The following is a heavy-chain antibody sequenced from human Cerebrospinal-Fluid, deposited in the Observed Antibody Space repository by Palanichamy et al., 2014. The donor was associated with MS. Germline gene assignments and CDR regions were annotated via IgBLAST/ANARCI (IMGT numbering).Heavy chain of an antibody. CDR2: LSPYSGGT. CDR1: GYNFGGYH. D-gene: IGHD7-27*01. CDR3: AREWGSGRTYWFDP. Sequence: QAQLVQSGAELKRPGASVKVSCRASGYNFGGYHMHWVRQAPGQGLEWMGWLSPYSGGTNYAQKFQGRVTMTGDTSISTAYMELSGLRYDDTAVYYCAREWGSGRTYWFDPWGQGTLVTVSS. J-gene: IGHJ5*02. V-gene: IGHV1-2*02.